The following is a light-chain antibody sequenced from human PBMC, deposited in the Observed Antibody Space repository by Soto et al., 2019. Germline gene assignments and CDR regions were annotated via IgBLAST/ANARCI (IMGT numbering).Light chain of an antibody. J-gene: IGKJ1*01. CDR3: QQYNSYPLT. CDR1: QSISSW. V-gene: IGKV1-5*03. Sequence: DIQMTQSPSTLSASVGDRVTITCRASQSISSWLAWYQQKPGKAPKLLIYKASSLESGVPSTFSGSGSGTEFTLTSSSLQPDDSATYYCQQYNSYPLTFGQGTKVEI. CDR2: KAS.